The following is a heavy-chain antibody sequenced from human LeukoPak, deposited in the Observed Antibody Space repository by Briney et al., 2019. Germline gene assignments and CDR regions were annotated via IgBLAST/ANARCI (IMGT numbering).Heavy chain of an antibody. CDR3: ARLTGVEMATIHFDY. V-gene: IGHV4-39*01. J-gene: IGHJ4*02. D-gene: IGHD5-24*01. CDR1: GGSISSSSYY. Sequence: PSETLSLTCTVSGGSISSSSYYWGWIRQPQGKGLEWIVSIYYSGSTYYNPSLKSRATISVDTSKNQFSLKLSSVTAADTAVYYCARLTGVEMATIHFDYWGQGTLVTVSS. CDR2: IYYSGST.